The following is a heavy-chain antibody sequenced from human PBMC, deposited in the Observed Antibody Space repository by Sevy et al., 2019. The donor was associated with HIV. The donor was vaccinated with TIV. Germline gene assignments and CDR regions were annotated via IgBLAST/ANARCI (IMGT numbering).Heavy chain of an antibody. V-gene: IGHV3-23*01. D-gene: IGHD3-22*01. Sequence: GGSLRLSCAASGFTFNTHAMNWVRQAPGKGLECVSSISGIGRHTYYAESVKGRFTISRDNSKNTLYLQMNSLRADDSGLHYCEKALNPALSSMLEVLFSSLNGFVVWGQGTMVTVSS. CDR3: EKALNPALSSMLEVLFSSLNGFVV. CDR1: GFTFNTHA. CDR2: ISGIGRHT. J-gene: IGHJ3*01.